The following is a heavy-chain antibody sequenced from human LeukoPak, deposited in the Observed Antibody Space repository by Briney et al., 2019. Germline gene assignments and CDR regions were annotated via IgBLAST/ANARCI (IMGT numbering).Heavy chain of an antibody. V-gene: IGHV4-59*01. CDR2: IYYSGST. J-gene: IGHJ4*02. Sequence: PSETLSLTCTVSGGSISSYYWSWIRQPPGKGLEWIGYIYYSGSTNYNPSLKSRVTISVDTSKNQFSLKLSSVTAADTAVYYCARGIGIEWELRRGYYFDYWGQGTLVTVSS. CDR1: GGSISSYY. D-gene: IGHD1-26*01. CDR3: ARGIGIEWELRRGYYFDY.